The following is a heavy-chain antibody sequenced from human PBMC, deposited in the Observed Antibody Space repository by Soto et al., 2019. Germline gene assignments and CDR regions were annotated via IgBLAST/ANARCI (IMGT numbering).Heavy chain of an antibody. CDR3: ARRSSAWYSDY. CDR2: IDSGGTTI. Sequence: EVQLVESGGGLVQPGGSLRLSCAASGFTFSSYSMIWVRQPPGKGLECISYIDSGGTTIYQTDSVKGRFTISRDNAKNSLYLQMNSLRCEDTAVYYCARRSSAWYSDYWGLGTLVTVSS. CDR1: GFTFSSYS. D-gene: IGHD3-16*01. V-gene: IGHV3-48*01. J-gene: IGHJ4*02.